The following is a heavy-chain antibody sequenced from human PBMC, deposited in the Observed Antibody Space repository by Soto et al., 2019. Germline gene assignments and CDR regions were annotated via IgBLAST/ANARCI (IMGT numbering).Heavy chain of an antibody. CDR2: INAGNGKT. CDR1: GYTFTGYY. D-gene: IGHD6-19*01. Sequence: ASVKVSCKASGYTFTGYYMHWVRQAPGQRLEWMGWINAGNGKTKYSQKFQGRVTITKDTSADTAYMELSSLRSEDTAVYYCATANPQWLVRSGFDYWGQGTLVTVSS. V-gene: IGHV1-3*01. CDR3: ATANPQWLVRSGFDY. J-gene: IGHJ4*02.